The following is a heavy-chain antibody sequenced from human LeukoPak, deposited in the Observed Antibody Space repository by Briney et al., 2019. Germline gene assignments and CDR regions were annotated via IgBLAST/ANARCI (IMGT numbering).Heavy chain of an antibody. CDR2: IYHSGST. D-gene: IGHD3-16*01. J-gene: IGHJ4*02. CDR1: GGSISSSNW. CDR3: TRGAGWLIDY. Sequence: SETLSLTCAVSGGSISSSNWWSWVRQPPGKGLEWIGEIYHSGSTNYNPSLKSRVTISADTSKNQFSLKLNSLTTADTAVYYCTRGAGWLIDYWGQGILVTVSS. V-gene: IGHV4-4*02.